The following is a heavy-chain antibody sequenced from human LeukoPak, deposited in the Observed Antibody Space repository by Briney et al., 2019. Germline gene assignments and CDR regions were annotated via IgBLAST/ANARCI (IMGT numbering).Heavy chain of an antibody. CDR3: ASVSFWSGYTDY. V-gene: IGHV4-59*01. CDR1: GGSISSYY. J-gene: IGHJ4*02. CDR2: IYYSGST. D-gene: IGHD3-3*01. Sequence: PSETLSLTCTVSGGSISSYYWSWIWQPPGKGLEWIGYIYYSGSTNYNPSLKSRVTISVDTSKNQFSLKLSSVTAADTAVYYCASVSFWSGYTDYWGQGTLVTVSS.